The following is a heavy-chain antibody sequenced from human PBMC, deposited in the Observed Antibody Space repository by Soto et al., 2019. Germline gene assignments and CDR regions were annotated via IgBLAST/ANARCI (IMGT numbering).Heavy chain of an antibody. J-gene: IGHJ4*02. CDR1: GYTFSGFY. Sequence: ASVKVSCKASGYTFSGFYMHWVRQAPGQGLEWMGWINPNSGGTKSAEKFQGRVTMTRDTSISTAYMELSRLTSDDTAVYYCASAAVTGTAGLDFWGQGTQVTVSS. CDR2: INPNSGGT. CDR3: ASAAVTGTAGLDF. D-gene: IGHD6-19*01. V-gene: IGHV1-2*02.